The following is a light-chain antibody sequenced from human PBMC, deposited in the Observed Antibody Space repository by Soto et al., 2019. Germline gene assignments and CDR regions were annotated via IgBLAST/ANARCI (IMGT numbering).Light chain of an antibody. V-gene: IGLV2-14*01. J-gene: IGLJ1*01. CDR2: DVS. CDR1: SSDVGGYNY. CDR3: SSYTSSSTLVV. Sequence: QAALTQPASVSGSPGQSLPISCTGTSSDVGGYNYVSWCQQHPGKAPKLMIYDVSNRPSGVSNRFSGSKSGNTASLTISGLQAEDEADYYCSSYTSSSTLVVFGTGTKLTVL.